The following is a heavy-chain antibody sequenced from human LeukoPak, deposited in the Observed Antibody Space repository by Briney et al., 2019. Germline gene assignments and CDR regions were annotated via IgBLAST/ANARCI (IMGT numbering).Heavy chain of an antibody. D-gene: IGHD3-3*01. CDR3: ARDPLTDYDFWSGYSYFDY. CDR2: ISAYNGNT. J-gene: IGHJ4*02. Sequence: VASVKVSCKASGYTFTSYGISWVRQAPGQGLEWMGWISAYNGNTNYAQKLQGRVTMTTDTSTSTAYMELRSLRSDDTAVYYCARDPLTDYDFWSGYSYFDYWGQGTLVTVSS. V-gene: IGHV1-18*01. CDR1: GYTFTSYG.